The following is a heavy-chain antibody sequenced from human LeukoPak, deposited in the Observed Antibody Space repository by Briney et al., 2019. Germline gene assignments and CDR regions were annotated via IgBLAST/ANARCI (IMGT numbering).Heavy chain of an antibody. CDR1: GGSISSYY. V-gene: IGHV4-59*08. CDR3: ARRGYYDSSGYIVNYYYGMDV. CDR2: IYYSGST. D-gene: IGHD3-22*01. Sequence: SETLSLTCTVSGGSISSYYWSWIRQPPGKGLEWIGYIYYSGSTNYNPSLKSRVTISVDTSKNQFSLKLSSVTAADTAVYYCARRGYYDSSGYIVNYYYGMDVWGQGTTVTVSS. J-gene: IGHJ6*02.